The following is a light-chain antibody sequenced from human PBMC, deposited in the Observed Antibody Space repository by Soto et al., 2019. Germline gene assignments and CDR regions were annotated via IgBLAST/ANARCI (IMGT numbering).Light chain of an antibody. J-gene: IGKJ5*01. CDR2: DAS. CDR1: QSVTTY. V-gene: IGKV3-11*01. CDR3: QQRSNWPPLIS. Sequence: EIALTQSPDALSLSPGERANLSCRPIQSVTTYLAWYQQKPGQAPRLLIYDASNRATGIPARFSGSGSGTDFTLTISRLEPEDFAVYYCQQRSNWPPLISFGQGTRLEIK.